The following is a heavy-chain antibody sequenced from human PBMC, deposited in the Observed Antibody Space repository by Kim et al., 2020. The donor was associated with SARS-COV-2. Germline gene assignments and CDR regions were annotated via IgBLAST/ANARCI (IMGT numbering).Heavy chain of an antibody. D-gene: IGHD2-15*01. J-gene: IGHJ4*02. Sequence: ASVKVSCKASGYTFTGYYMHWARQAPGQGLEWMGRINPNSGGTNYAQKFQGRVTMTRDTSISTAYMELSRLRSDDTAVYYCARDARYCSGGSCYSTRDDYWGQGTLVTVSS. CDR1: GYTFTGYY. CDR2: INPNSGGT. CDR3: ARDARYCSGGSCYSTRDDY. V-gene: IGHV1-2*06.